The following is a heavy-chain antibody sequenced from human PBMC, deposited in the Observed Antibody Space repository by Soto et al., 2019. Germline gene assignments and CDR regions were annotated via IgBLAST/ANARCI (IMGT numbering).Heavy chain of an antibody. J-gene: IGHJ3*01. Sequence: GGSLRLSCAASGFTFSAYIMHWVRQAPGKGLEYVSAITNNGGSTYHADSVTGRFAISRDNSKNTLYLQMGSLRDEDMGVYYCATSTGSSGWYLDVWGQGTMVTVSS. D-gene: IGHD6-19*01. V-gene: IGHV3-64*02. CDR3: ATSTGSSGWYLDV. CDR1: GFTFSAYI. CDR2: ITNNGGST.